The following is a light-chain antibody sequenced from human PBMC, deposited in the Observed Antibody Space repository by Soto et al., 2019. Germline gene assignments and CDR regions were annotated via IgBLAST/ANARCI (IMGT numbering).Light chain of an antibody. CDR3: QQRGNWLIT. CDR1: QSVSSN. V-gene: IGKV3D-15*01. Sequence: IVLTQSPATLSVSPGERATLSCRASQSVSSNLAWYQQKPGQAPRLLISGASTRATGVPARFSGSGSGTEFTLTITSLQPEDFAVYYCQQRGNWLITFGQGTRLEI. CDR2: GAS. J-gene: IGKJ5*01.